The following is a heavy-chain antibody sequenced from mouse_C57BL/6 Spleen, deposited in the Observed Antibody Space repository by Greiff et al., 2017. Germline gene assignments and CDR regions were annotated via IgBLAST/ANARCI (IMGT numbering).Heavy chain of an antibody. CDR1: GYAFSSSW. CDR3: ACYYCGSSCAMDY. J-gene: IGHJ4*01. CDR2: IYPGDGDT. Sequence: VQLQQSGPELVKPGASVKISCKASGYAFSSSWMNWVKQRPGKGLEWIGRIYPGDGDTNYNGKFKGKTTLTADKSSSTAYMQLSSLTSEDSAVYFCACYYCGSSCAMDYWGQGTSVTVSS. D-gene: IGHD1-1*01. V-gene: IGHV1-82*01.